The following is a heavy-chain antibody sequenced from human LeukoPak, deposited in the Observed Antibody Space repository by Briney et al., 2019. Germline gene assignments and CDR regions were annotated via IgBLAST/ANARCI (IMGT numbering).Heavy chain of an antibody. CDR3: ASYGSGSHDY. D-gene: IGHD3-10*01. J-gene: IGHJ4*02. Sequence: TGGSLRLSCAASGFTFSNAWMNWVRQAPGKGLEWVGRIKTKTEGGTTDYAAPVKGRFTISRDDSKNTEYLEMNSLKTEDTAMYYCASYGSGSHDYWGQGSLVTVSS. CDR1: GFTFSNAW. CDR2: IKTKTEGGTT. V-gene: IGHV3-15*01.